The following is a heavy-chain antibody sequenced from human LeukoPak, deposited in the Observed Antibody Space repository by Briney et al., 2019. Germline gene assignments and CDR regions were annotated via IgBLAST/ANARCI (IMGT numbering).Heavy chain of an antibody. CDR2: INPSSGST. CDR3: ARDLSGPAASIY. D-gene: IGHD2-2*01. J-gene: IGHJ4*02. V-gene: IGHV1-46*01. CDR1: GDTFTSYY. Sequence: GASAKVSCKASGDTFTSYYIHWVRQAPRQGLEWMGIINPSSGSTSYAQKFQGRVTMTRDTSTSTVYMELSSLRSEDTAVYYCARDLSGPAASIYWGQGTLVTVSS.